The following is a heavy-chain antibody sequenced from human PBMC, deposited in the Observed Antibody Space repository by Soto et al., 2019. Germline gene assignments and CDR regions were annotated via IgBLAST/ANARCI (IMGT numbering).Heavy chain of an antibody. CDR1: GCSFSNYG. V-gene: IGHV3-23*01. J-gene: IGHJ4*02. CDR2: ISGNGGIA. CDR3: AKDLEWLLRHFEN. D-gene: IGHD3-22*01. Sequence: EVQLLESGGALIQPGGSLRLSCVASGCSFSNYGMSWVRQAPGKWLEWVSGISGNGGIAYYADSVKGRFTISSDNSKHTVYLQMNSLRAEDTAVYYCAKDLEWLLRHFENWGQGTLVTVSS.